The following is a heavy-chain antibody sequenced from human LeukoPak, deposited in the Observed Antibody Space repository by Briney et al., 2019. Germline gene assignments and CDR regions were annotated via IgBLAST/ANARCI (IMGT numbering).Heavy chain of an antibody. CDR1: GFTFSSYA. CDR2: ISGSGGGT. CDR3: ATEVWFRADS. D-gene: IGHD3-10*01. Sequence: GGSLRLSCAASGFTFSSYAMSWVRQAPEKGLEWVSTISGSGGGTYYADSVKGRFTISRDDSKNTLYLQMNSLRAEDTAVYYCATEVWFRADSWGQGTLVTVSS. J-gene: IGHJ4*02. V-gene: IGHV3-23*01.